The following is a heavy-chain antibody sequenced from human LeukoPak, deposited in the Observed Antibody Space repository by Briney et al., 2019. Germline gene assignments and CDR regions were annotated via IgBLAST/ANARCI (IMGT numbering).Heavy chain of an antibody. CDR1: GFTFSSYA. CDR2: ISGSGGSP. Sequence: GGSLRLSCAASGFTFSSYAMSWDRQAPGKGLEWVSAISGSGGSPYYADPVKGRFTISRENSKNTPHLQMNSLTAQDPAGYYCEKAAVEMATIGFDYWGQGTLVTVAT. V-gene: IGHV3-23*01. CDR3: EKAAVEMATIGFDY. J-gene: IGHJ4*02. D-gene: IGHD5-24*01.